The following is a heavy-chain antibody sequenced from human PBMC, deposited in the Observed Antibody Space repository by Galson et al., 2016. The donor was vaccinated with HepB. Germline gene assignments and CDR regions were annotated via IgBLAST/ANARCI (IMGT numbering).Heavy chain of an antibody. CDR1: GDSVSSNRAA. Sequence: CAISGDSVSSNRAAWNWIRQSPSGGLEWLGRTYYRSKWYNDYAVSVKSRVTINPDTSKNQFSLQLNSVTPEDTAVYYCARLGTTRGLDVWGQGTTVTVS. D-gene: IGHD1-14*01. V-gene: IGHV6-1*01. CDR3: ARLGTTRGLDV. CDR2: TYYRSKWYN. J-gene: IGHJ6*02.